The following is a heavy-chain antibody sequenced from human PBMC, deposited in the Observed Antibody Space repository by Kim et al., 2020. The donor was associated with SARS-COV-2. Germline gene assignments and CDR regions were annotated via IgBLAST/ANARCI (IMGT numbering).Heavy chain of an antibody. D-gene: IGHD2-15*01. Sequence: YTPSLKSRVPISVDTSKNQFSLKLSSVTAADTAVYYCARLGGPMWGYFDYWGQGTLVTVSS. CDR3: ARLGGPMWGYFDY. J-gene: IGHJ4*02. V-gene: IGHV4-39*01.